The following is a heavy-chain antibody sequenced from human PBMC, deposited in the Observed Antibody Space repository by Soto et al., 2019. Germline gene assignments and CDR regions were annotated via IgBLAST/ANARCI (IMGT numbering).Heavy chain of an antibody. CDR2: IDGSSSPT. Sequence: QVQLVESGGGLVKPGGSLRLSCAASGFTFSDYYMSWIRQAPGKGLEWIAYIDGSSSPTKYTNSVKGRFTISRDNAKTSLYLQMNSLRADDTAVYFCARFNRDDGSGTNMPYGFDVWGQGTTVTVSS. J-gene: IGHJ6*02. V-gene: IGHV3-11*05. D-gene: IGHD3-10*01. CDR3: ARFNRDDGSGTNMPYGFDV. CDR1: GFTFSDYY.